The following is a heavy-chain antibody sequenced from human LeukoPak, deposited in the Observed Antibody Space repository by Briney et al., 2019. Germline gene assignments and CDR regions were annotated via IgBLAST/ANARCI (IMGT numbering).Heavy chain of an antibody. CDR3: ARGKAYYYDSSGYLDWFDP. V-gene: IGHV4-59*11. J-gene: IGHJ5*02. CDR2: IYYSGST. D-gene: IGHD3-22*01. Sequence: PSETLSLTCTVSGGSISSHYWSWIRQPPGKGLEWIGYIYYSGSTNYNPSLKSRVTISVDTSKNQFSLKLSSVTAADTAVYYCARGKAYYYDSSGYLDWFDPWGQGTLVTVSS. CDR1: GGSISSHY.